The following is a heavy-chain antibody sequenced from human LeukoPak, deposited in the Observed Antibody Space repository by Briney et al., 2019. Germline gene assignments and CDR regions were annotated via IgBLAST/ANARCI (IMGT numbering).Heavy chain of an antibody. D-gene: IGHD7-27*01. V-gene: IGHV3-48*01. CDR1: GFTFSSYW. Sequence: GGSLRLSCAASGFTFSSYWMSWVRQAPGKGLEWVSYISSSSNTIYYADSVKGRFTISRDNAKNSLYLQMNSLRAEDTAVYYCARETGAFDYWGQGTLVTVSP. CDR3: ARETGAFDY. J-gene: IGHJ4*02. CDR2: ISSSSNTI.